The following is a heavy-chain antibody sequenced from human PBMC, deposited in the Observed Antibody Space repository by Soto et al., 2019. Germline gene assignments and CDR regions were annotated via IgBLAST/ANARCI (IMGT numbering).Heavy chain of an antibody. J-gene: IGHJ4*02. CDR3: ARQHTSSPPGRWYFDY. CDR2: IYYSGST. CDR1: GGSVSSDTYY. V-gene: IGHV4-61*01. D-gene: IGHD6-13*01. Sequence: PSETLSLTCSVSGGSVSSDTYYWSWIRQPPGKGLEWIGHIYYSGSTNYNPSLKSRVTISLDTSKNQFSLKLSSVTAADTAVYYCARQHTSSPPGRWYFDYWGQGTLVTVSS.